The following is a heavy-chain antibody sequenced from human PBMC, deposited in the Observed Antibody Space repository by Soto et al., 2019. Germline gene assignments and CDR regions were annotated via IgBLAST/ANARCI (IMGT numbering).Heavy chain of an antibody. CDR3: ARDRTVTTVGV. D-gene: IGHD4-17*01. Sequence: SETLSLTCTVSGGSISSYYWSWIRQPPGKGLEWIGYIYYSGSTNYNPSLKSRVTISVDTSKNQFSLKLSSVTAADTAVYYCARDRTVTTVGVWGKGTTVTVSS. CDR2: IYYSGST. J-gene: IGHJ6*04. V-gene: IGHV4-59*01. CDR1: GGSISSYY.